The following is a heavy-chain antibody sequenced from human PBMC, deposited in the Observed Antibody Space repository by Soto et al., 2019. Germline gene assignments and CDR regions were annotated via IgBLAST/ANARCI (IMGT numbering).Heavy chain of an antibody. Sequence: QLQLQESGPGLVRPSETLSLTCSVSGASISSSGFHWGWIRQPPGKGLECIGNVFYSGSAYYNPSHKSRVTISLHTSKNQFSLKLSSVTAADTAVYYCATTTGGDSGVYFHHWGPGTLVTVSS. D-gene: IGHD4-17*01. CDR1: GASISSSGFH. V-gene: IGHV4-39*01. CDR2: VFYSGSA. CDR3: ATTTGGDSGVYFHH. J-gene: IGHJ1*01.